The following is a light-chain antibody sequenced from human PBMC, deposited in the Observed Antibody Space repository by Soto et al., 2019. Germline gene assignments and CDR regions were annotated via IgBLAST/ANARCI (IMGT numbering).Light chain of an antibody. CDR1: QGIRND. CDR2: AAS. J-gene: IGKJ1*01. CDR3: LQHSTYPLT. Sequence: DIQMTQFPSSLSASVGDRVTITCRASQGIRNDLGWYQQKPGKAPKRLIYAASSLQSGVPSRFSGSGSGTEFNLAISSLQHEDSATFYCLQHSTYPLTFGQGTKVGIK. V-gene: IGKV1-17*01.